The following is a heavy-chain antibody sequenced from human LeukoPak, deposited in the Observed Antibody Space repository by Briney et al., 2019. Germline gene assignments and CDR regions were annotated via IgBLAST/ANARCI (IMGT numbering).Heavy chain of an antibody. D-gene: IGHD2-15*01. CDR1: GYTFTGYY. CDR3: AREGGIYCSGGSYYIDY. J-gene: IGHJ4*02. Sequence: GASVKVSCKASGYTFTGYYMHWVRQAPGQGLGWMGWINPNSGGTNYAQKFQGRVTMTRDTSISTAYMELSRLRSDDTAVYYCAREGGIYCSGGSYYIDYWGQGTLVTVSS. CDR2: INPNSGGT. V-gene: IGHV1-2*02.